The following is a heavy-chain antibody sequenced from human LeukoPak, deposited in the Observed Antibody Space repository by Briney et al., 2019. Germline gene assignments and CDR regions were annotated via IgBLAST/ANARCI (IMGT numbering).Heavy chain of an antibody. CDR1: GFTFSTYS. Sequence: GRSLRLSCAASGFTFSTYSMTWVRQAPGKGLEWVAVISFDENNENYADSVKGRFTISRDNSKNTLYLQMNSLRVEDTAVYYCARAYAGSYSGGDYWGQGTLVTVS. J-gene: IGHJ4*02. CDR2: ISFDENNE. CDR3: ARAYAGSYSGGDY. D-gene: IGHD1-26*01. V-gene: IGHV3-30*03.